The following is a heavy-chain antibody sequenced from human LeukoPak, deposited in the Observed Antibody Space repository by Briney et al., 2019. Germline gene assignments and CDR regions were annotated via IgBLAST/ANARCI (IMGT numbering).Heavy chain of an antibody. V-gene: IGHV3-23*01. CDR1: GFTFSFYA. Sequence: GESLRLSCAASGFTFSFYAMTWVRQAPGKGLEWVSAISGTGSSTYYADSVKGRFTISRDNSKNTLYLQMNSLRAEDTAVYYCAKDLVGGDWGQGTLATVCS. CDR3: AKDLVGGD. J-gene: IGHJ4*02. D-gene: IGHD2-21*01. CDR2: ISGTGSST.